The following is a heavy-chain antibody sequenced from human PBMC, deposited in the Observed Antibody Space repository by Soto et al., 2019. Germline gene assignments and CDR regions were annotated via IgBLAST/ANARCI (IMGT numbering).Heavy chain of an antibody. Sequence: QVQLQESGPGLVKPSETLSLTCTVSGGSISSYYWSWIRQPPGKGLEWIGYIYYSGSTNYNPSRKSRVTISVDTSKNQFSLKLSSVTAADTAVYYCASRSIAALNYYYYMDVWGKGTTVTVSS. CDR3: ASRSIAALNYYYYMDV. D-gene: IGHD6-6*01. CDR2: IYYSGST. J-gene: IGHJ6*03. V-gene: IGHV4-59*01. CDR1: GGSISSYY.